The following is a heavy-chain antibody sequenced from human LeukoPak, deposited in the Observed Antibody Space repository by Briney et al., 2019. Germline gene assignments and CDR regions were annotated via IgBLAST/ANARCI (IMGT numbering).Heavy chain of an antibody. J-gene: IGHJ5*02. CDR1: GFTFSSYG. CDR3: VSGSRGWFDDNWFDP. D-gene: IGHD6-19*01. V-gene: IGHV3-23*01. CDR2: ISGSGGST. Sequence: GGSLRLSCAASGFTFSSYGMSWVRQAPGKGLEWVSAISGSGGSTYYADSVKGRFTISRDNSKNTLYLQMNSLRDEDTAVYYCVSGSRGWFDDNWFDPWGQGTLVTVSS.